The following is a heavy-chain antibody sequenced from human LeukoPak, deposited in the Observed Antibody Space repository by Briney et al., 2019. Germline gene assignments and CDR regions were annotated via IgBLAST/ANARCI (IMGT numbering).Heavy chain of an antibody. D-gene: IGHD6-13*01. CDR1: GYTFTDYY. J-gene: IGHJ4*02. CDR3: ARGNARSWYFLY. V-gene: IGHV1-2*06. CDR2: VNPNSGIA. Sequence: ASVKVPCKASGYTFTDYYMHWVRQAPGQGLEWMGRVNPNSGIANYAQRFQGRVTMTRDTSISTAYMELSGLRSDDTALYYCARGNARSWYFLYWGQGTLVTVSS.